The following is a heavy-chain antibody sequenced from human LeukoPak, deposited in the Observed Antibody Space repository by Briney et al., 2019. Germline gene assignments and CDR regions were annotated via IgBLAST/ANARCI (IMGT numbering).Heavy chain of an antibody. CDR2: INHSGST. CDR3: ARTPSYYYDSSGYYLLPERRYYFDY. Sequence: SETLSLTCAVYGGSFSGYYWSWIRQPPGKGLEWIGEINHSGSTNYNPSLKSRVIISVDTSKNQFSLKLSSVTAAATAVYYCARTPSYYYDSSGYYLLPERRYYFDYWGQGTLVTVSS. V-gene: IGHV4-34*01. J-gene: IGHJ4*02. D-gene: IGHD3-22*01. CDR1: GGSFSGYY.